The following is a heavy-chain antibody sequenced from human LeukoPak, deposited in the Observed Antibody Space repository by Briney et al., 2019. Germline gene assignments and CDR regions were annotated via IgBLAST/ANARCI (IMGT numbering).Heavy chain of an antibody. D-gene: IGHD2/OR15-2a*01. CDR2: IYSGGGT. Sequence: PGGSLILSCAASGFTVGTNYMSWVRQAPGKGLEWVSVIYSGGGTYYADSVKGRFTISRDNSNNILYLQMNSLRAEDTAVYYCTRDSRKESGIYYSDYWGQGTLVTVSS. CDR1: GFTVGTNY. CDR3: TRDSRKESGIYYSDY. J-gene: IGHJ4*02. V-gene: IGHV3-66*01.